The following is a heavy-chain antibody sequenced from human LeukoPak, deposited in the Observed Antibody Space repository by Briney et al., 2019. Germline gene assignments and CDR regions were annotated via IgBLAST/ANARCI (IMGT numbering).Heavy chain of an antibody. CDR3: ARLDGYKPYYYYYMDV. V-gene: IGHV4-39*07. D-gene: IGHD5-24*01. CDR2: IYYSGNT. Sequence: SETLSLTCTVSGGSISSSYSYWGWIRQPPGKGLEWIGNIYYSGNTYYSPSLTSRVTLSVDTSENQFSLKLSSVTAADTAVYYCARLDGYKPYYYYYMDVWGKGTTVTVSS. CDR1: GGSISSSYSY. J-gene: IGHJ6*03.